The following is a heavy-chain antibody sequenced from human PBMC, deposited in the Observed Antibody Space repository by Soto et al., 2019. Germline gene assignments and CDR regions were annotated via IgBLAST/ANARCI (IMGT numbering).Heavy chain of an antibody. CDR1: GFTFSDYY. D-gene: IGHD6-13*01. J-gene: IGHJ5*02. Sequence: QVQLVEAGGGLVKPGGSLRLSCAASGFTFSDYYMSWIRQAPGKGLERVSYISSSSSYTNYADSVKGRFTISRDNAQISLYLQLNSVRAEDTAEYYCARRIAAAGQDRRRFDPWGQGTLVTVSS. CDR3: ARRIAAAGQDRRRFDP. CDR2: ISSSSSYT. V-gene: IGHV3-11*05.